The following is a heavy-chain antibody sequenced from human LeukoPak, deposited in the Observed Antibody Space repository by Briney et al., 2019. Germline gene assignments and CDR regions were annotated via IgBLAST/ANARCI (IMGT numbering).Heavy chain of an antibody. Sequence: ASVKVSCKASGYTSTSYDINWVRQATGQELEWMGWMNPNSGNTGYAQKFQGRVTMTRNSSITTAYMELSSLRSEDTAVYYCARRHGRCSDGSCYYPDYWGQGTLVTVSS. J-gene: IGHJ4*02. V-gene: IGHV1-8*01. CDR2: MNPNSGNT. CDR1: GYTSTSYD. CDR3: ARRHGRCSDGSCYYPDY. D-gene: IGHD2-15*01.